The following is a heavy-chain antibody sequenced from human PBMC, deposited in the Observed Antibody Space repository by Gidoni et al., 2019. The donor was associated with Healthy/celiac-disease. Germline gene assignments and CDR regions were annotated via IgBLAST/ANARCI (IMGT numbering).Heavy chain of an antibody. D-gene: IGHD3-3*01. Sequence: QVQLQQWGAGLLKPSETLSLTCAVYGGSFSGNYWSWIRQPPGKWLEWIGEINHSGSTNYNPSLKSRFTISVDTSKNQFSLKLSSVTAADTAVYYCARGSYYDFWSGYLYYFYGMDVWGQGTTVTVSS. CDR2: INHSGST. J-gene: IGHJ6*02. V-gene: IGHV4-34*01. CDR1: GGSFSGNY. CDR3: ARGSYYDFWSGYLYYFYGMDV.